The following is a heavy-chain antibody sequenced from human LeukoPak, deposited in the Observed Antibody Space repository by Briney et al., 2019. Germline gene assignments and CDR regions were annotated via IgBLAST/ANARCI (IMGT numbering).Heavy chain of an antibody. D-gene: IGHD4-17*01. Sequence: PGGSLRLSCGASGFTSSDYYMSWIRQAPGKGLEWVSYISGSGTYTNYADSVKGRFTISRDNAKNSLYLQMNSLRVEDTAVYYCARDQRRTTVTFLYNYYYGLDVWGAGKTVTVSS. CDR2: ISGSGTYT. J-gene: IGHJ6*04. CDR1: GFTSSDYY. V-gene: IGHV3-11*05. CDR3: ARDQRRTTVTFLYNYYYGLDV.